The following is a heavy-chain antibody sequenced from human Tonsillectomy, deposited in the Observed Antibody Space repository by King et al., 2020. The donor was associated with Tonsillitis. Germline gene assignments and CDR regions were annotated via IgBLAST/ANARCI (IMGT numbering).Heavy chain of an antibody. D-gene: IGHD3-22*01. V-gene: IGHV3-30*02. CDR2: IRFDGSKQ. Sequence: VQLVESGGGVVQPGGSLRLSCAAAGFIFSDYSMHCVRQAPGKGLEWVAFIRFDGSKQMYADSVKGRFTISRDNSKNTLYVQMSSLSADDTAIYYCAKALRDYHDSSGYYYAFDIWGQGTAATVSS. J-gene: IGHJ3*02. CDR1: GFIFSDYS. CDR3: AKALRDYHDSSGYYYAFDI.